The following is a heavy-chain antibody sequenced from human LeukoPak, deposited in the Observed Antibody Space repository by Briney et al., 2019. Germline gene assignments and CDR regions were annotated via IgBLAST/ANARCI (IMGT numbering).Heavy chain of an antibody. CDR3: AREKGAYCSGGSCYSGHHFDY. V-gene: IGHV3-33*01. Sequence: PGGSLILSCAACGFTFSSYGMHWGRQAPGEVLEWVAVIWYDGSNKYYADSVKGRFTISRDNSKNTLYLQINSLRAEDTAVYYCAREKGAYCSGGSCYSGHHFDYWGQGTLVTVSS. J-gene: IGHJ4*02. D-gene: IGHD2-15*01. CDR1: GFTFSSYG. CDR2: IWYDGSNK.